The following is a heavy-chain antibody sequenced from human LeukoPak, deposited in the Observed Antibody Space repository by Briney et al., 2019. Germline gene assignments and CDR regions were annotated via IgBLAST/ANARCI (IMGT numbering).Heavy chain of an antibody. CDR3: ARNVDTAMADYYYYGMDV. CDR2: IIPIFGTA. Sequence: SVKVSCKASGGTFSSYAISWVRQAPGQGFEWMGGIIPIFGTANYAQKFQGRVTITADESTSTAYMELSSLRSEDTAVYYCARNVDTAMADYYYYGMDVWGQGTTVTVSS. CDR1: GGTFSSYA. V-gene: IGHV1-69*13. J-gene: IGHJ6*02. D-gene: IGHD5-18*01.